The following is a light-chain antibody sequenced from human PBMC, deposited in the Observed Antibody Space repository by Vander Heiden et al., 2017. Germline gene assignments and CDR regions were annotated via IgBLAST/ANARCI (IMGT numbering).Light chain of an antibody. V-gene: IGKV2-28*01. CDR1: QSLLHSNGYNY. Sequence: EMVMTQSPLSLPVTPGEPASISCRSSQSLLHSNGYNYLDWYLQKPGQSPQLLIYLGSNRASGVPDRFSGSGAGTDFTLKISRVEAEDVGVYYCMQALQTPRYTFGQGTKLEIK. J-gene: IGKJ2*01. CDR3: MQALQTPRYT. CDR2: LGS.